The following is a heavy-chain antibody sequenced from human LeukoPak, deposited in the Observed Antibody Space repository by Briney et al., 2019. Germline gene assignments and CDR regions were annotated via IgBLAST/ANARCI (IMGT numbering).Heavy chain of an antibody. V-gene: IGHV4-4*07. J-gene: IGHJ4*02. Sequence: SETLSLTCTVSGGSISSYYWSWIRQPAGKGLEWIGRIYTSGSTNYNPSLKSRVTMSVDTSKNQFSLKLSSVTAADTAVYYCARVGPYYDFWSGYYYYFDYWGQGTLVTVSS. CDR3: ARVGPYYDFWSGYYYYFDY. CDR1: GGSISSYY. CDR2: IYTSGST. D-gene: IGHD3-3*01.